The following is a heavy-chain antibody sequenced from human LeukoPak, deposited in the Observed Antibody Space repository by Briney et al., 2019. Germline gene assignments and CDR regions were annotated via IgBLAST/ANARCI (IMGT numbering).Heavy chain of an antibody. CDR3: ARADQPGYSYGPFDY. V-gene: IGHV4-39*07. J-gene: IGHJ4*02. CDR1: GGSISSSSYY. Sequence: TSETLSLTCTVSGGSISSSSYYWGWIRQPPGKGLEWIGSIYNSGTTYYNPSLKSRVAILVDTSKNQFSLKLTSVTAADTALYYCARADQPGYSYGPFDYWSQGALVTVSS. D-gene: IGHD5-18*01. CDR2: IYNSGTT.